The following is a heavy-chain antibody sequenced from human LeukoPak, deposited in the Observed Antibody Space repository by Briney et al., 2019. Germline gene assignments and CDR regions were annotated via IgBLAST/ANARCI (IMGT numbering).Heavy chain of an antibody. CDR2: ISWNSGSI. Sequence: PGRSLRLSCAASGLTFDDYAMHWVRQAPGKGLEWASGISWNSGSIGYADSVKGRFTISRDNAKNSLYLQMNSLRAEDTALYYCAKVNRELGEAFDIWGQGTMVTVSS. D-gene: IGHD3-10*01. CDR1: GLTFDDYA. CDR3: AKVNRELGEAFDI. J-gene: IGHJ3*02. V-gene: IGHV3-9*01.